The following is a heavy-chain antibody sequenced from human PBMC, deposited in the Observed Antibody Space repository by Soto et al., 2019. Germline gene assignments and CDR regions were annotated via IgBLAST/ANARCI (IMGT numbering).Heavy chain of an antibody. J-gene: IGHJ4*02. CDR3: ASHLFRRTTVTTFDY. D-gene: IGHD4-17*01. V-gene: IGHV3-23*01. CDR2: ISGSGGST. CDR1: GFTFSSYA. Sequence: PGGSLRLSCAAPGFTFSSYAMSWVRQAPGKGLEWVSAISGSGGSTYYADSVKGRFTISRDNSKNTLYLQMNSLRAEDTAVYYCASHLFRRTTVTTFDYWGQGTLVTVSS.